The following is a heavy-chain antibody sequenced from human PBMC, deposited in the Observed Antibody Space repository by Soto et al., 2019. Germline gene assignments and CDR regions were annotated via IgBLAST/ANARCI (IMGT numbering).Heavy chain of an antibody. Sequence: GGSLRLSCAASGFTFSSYAMSWVRQAPGKGLEWVSAISGSGGSTYYADSVKGRFTISRDNSKNTLYLQMNSLRAEDTAVYYCAKGSYDYDILTGYYAAFDYWGQGTLVTVSS. CDR3: AKGSYDYDILTGYYAAFDY. J-gene: IGHJ4*02. CDR2: ISGSGGST. CDR1: GFTFSSYA. V-gene: IGHV3-23*01. D-gene: IGHD3-9*01.